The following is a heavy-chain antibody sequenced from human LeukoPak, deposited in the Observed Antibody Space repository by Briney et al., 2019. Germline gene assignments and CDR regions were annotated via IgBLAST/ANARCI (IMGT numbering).Heavy chain of an antibody. J-gene: IGHJ5*02. CDR3: ARDNSVGDIAWWFDP. Sequence: SVKVSCKASGGTFSSCVISWVRQAPGQGLEWMGGIIPIFGTANYAQKFQGRVTITADKSTSTAYMELSSLRSEDTAVYYCARDNSVGDIAWWFDPWGQGTLVTVSS. D-gene: IGHD3-16*02. CDR2: IIPIFGTA. CDR1: GGTFSSCV. V-gene: IGHV1-69*06.